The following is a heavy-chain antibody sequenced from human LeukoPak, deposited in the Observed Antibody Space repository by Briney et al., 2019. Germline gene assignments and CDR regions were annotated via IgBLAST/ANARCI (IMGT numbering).Heavy chain of an antibody. Sequence: ASVKVSCKVSGYTLTELSMHWVRQAPGKGLEWMGGFDPEDGEKIYAQKFQGRVTMTEDTSTDTAYMELGSLRSEDTAVYYCATVTVGGTVFDLWGRGTLVTVSS. CDR2: FDPEDGEK. D-gene: IGHD1-7*01. J-gene: IGHJ2*01. V-gene: IGHV1-24*01. CDR1: GYTLTELS. CDR3: ATVTVGGTVFDL.